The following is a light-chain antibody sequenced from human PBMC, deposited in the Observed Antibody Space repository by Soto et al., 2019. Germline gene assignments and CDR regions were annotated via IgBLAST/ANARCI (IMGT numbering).Light chain of an antibody. CDR2: WAS. J-gene: IGKJ1*01. Sequence: DIVLTQSPDSLAVSLGERATINCKSSQTVLYSSNNKNYLAWYQQRPGQPPKLLIYWASTRESGVPDRFSGSGSGTDFTLTISSLQAEDVAVYYCQQYYSTITFGQGTKVDIK. CDR1: QTVLYSSNNKNY. V-gene: IGKV4-1*01. CDR3: QQYYSTIT.